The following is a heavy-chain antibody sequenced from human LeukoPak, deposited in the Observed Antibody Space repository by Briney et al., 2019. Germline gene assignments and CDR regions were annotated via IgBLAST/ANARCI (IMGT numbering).Heavy chain of an antibody. CDR2: ISRDGGST. J-gene: IGHJ4*02. V-gene: IGHV3-43*02. CDR1: EFTFDDYA. Sequence: PGGSLRLSCAASEFTFDDYAKHWVRQAPGKGLEWLSLISRDGGSTYYADSVKGRFTISRDNSKNSLYLQMNSLRAEDTALYYCAKDSNQYGDYFDYWGQGTLVTVSS. D-gene: IGHD4-17*01. CDR3: AKDSNQYGDYFDY.